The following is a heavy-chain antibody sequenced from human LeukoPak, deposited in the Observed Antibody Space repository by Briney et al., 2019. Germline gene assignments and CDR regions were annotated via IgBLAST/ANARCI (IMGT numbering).Heavy chain of an antibody. J-gene: IGHJ4*02. CDR3: AKATSDFWSAYDC. Sequence: GGSLRLSCAASGFTFSSHAMSWVRQAPGKGLEWVSTISGSGTGTNYADSVKGRFSISRDNSKNTLDLQMNSLRVEDTAVYYCAKATSDFWSAYDCWGQGTLVTVSS. V-gene: IGHV3-23*01. CDR1: GFTFSSHA. D-gene: IGHD3-3*01. CDR2: ISGSGTGT.